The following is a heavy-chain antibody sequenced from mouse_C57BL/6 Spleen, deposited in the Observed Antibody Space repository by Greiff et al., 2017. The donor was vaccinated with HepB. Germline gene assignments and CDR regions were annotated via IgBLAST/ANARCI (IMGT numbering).Heavy chain of an antibody. Sequence: QVQLQQSGAELVKPGASVKMSCKASGYTFTTYPIEWMKQNHGKSLEWIGNFHTYNDDTKYNEKFKGKATLTVEKSSSTVYLEISRLTSDDSAVYCCARNSDCCGSRGAMDYWGQGTSVTVSS. D-gene: IGHD1-1*01. CDR1: GYTFTTYP. CDR2: FHTYNDDT. V-gene: IGHV1-47*01. J-gene: IGHJ4*01. CDR3: ARNSDCCGSRGAMDY.